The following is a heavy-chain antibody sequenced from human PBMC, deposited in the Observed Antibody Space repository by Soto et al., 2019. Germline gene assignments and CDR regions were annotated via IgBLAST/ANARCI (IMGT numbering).Heavy chain of an antibody. CDR1: GGSISSYY. D-gene: IGHD3-22*01. V-gene: IGHV4-59*01. CDR3: ARAADRRAMAFDI. Sequence: QVQLQESGPGLVKPSETLSLTCTVSGGSISSYYWSWIRQPPGKGLEWIGYIYYSGSTNYNPSLMSRVTISVDTSKNQFSLKLSSVTAADTAVYYCARAADRRAMAFDIWGQGTMVTVSS. J-gene: IGHJ3*02. CDR2: IYYSGST.